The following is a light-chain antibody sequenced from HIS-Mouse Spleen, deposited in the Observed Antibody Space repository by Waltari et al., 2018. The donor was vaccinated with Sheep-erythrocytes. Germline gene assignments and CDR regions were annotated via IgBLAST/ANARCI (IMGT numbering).Light chain of an antibody. Sequence: QSALTQPRSVSGSPGQSVTISCTGTSSDVGGYNYVSWYQQHPGKAPKLMIYDVSKRPSGVPHRSSDSKSGNTASLTISGLQAEDEADYYCCSYAGSYNHVFATGTKVTVL. V-gene: IGLV2-11*01. CDR1: SSDVGGYNY. J-gene: IGLJ1*01. CDR3: CSYAGSYNHV. CDR2: DVS.